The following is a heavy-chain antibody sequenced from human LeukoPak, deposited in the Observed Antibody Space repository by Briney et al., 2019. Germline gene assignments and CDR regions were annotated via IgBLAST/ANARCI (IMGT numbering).Heavy chain of an antibody. V-gene: IGHV4-59*01. CDR2: IYYSGST. CDR1: GGSISSYY. D-gene: IGHD6-19*01. J-gene: IGHJ6*03. CDR3: ARVPSQYSSGWYSLTYYMDV. Sequence: PSETLSLTCTVSGGSISSYYWSWIRQPPGKGLEWIGCIYYSGSTNYNPSLKSRVTISVDTSKNQFSLKLSSVTAADTAVYCCARVPSQYSSGWYSLTYYMDVWGKGTTVTVSS.